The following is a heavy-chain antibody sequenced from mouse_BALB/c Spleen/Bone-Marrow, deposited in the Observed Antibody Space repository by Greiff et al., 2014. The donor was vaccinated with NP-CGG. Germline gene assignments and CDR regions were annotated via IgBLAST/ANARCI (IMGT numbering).Heavy chain of an antibody. CDR3: VRSSPFFNGKGGDYAVDY. D-gene: IGHD2-1*01. CDR2: ISSGGGNT. J-gene: IGHJ4*01. Sequence: EVKVEESGGGLVKPGGSLKLSCAASGFTFSTYSMSWVRQTPEKRLEWVATISSGGGNTYYSDSVKGRFTISRDNGKNNLYLQMSSLRSEDTALFHCVRSSPFFNGKGGDYAVDYWGQGTSVTVSS. V-gene: IGHV5-9*03. CDR1: GFTFSTYS.